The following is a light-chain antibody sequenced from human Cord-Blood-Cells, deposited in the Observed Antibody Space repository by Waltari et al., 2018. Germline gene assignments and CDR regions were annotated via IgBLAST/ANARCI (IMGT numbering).Light chain of an antibody. Sequence: QSALTQPASVSGSPGQSIPISCTGPSSAVGGYNYFSWYQQHPGKAPKLMIYDVSKRPSGVSNRFSGSKSGNTASLTISGLQAEDEADYYCSSYTSSSTYVFGTGTKVTVL. J-gene: IGLJ1*01. V-gene: IGLV2-14*01. CDR2: DVS. CDR1: SSAVGGYNY. CDR3: SSYTSSSTYV.